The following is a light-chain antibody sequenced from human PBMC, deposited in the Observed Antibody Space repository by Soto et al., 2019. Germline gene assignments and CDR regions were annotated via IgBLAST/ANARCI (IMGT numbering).Light chain of an antibody. CDR2: YDS. CDR1: NIGSKS. Sequence: SYELTQPPSVSVAPGKTARITCGGNNIGSKSVHWYQQKPGQAPVLVIYYDSDRPSGIPERFSGSNSGNTATLTISRVEAGDEADYYSQVWDSSSDPRGVFGTGTKVTVL. J-gene: IGLJ1*01. V-gene: IGLV3-21*04. CDR3: QVWDSSSDPRGV.